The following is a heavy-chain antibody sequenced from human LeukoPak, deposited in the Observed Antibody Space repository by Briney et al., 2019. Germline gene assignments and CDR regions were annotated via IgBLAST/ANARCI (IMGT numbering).Heavy chain of an antibody. J-gene: IGHJ4*02. D-gene: IGHD5-18*01. V-gene: IGHV1-18*01. Sequence: GASVKVSCKTAGYTFTTYGISWVRQAPGQGLEWMGWISAYNGNTNYAQKLQGRVTMTTDTSTSTAYMELRSLRSDDTAVYYCATSDYSYGPRDFDYWGQGTLVTVSS. CDR3: ATSDYSYGPRDFDY. CDR2: ISAYNGNT. CDR1: GYTFTTYG.